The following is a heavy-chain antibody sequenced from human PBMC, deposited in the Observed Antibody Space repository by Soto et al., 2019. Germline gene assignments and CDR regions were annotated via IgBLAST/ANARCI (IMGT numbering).Heavy chain of an antibody. D-gene: IGHD3-10*01. CDR1: GFTFSNAW. CDR3: TTDPLGALLWFGELPS. J-gene: IGHJ4*02. CDR2: IKSKTDGGTT. V-gene: IGHV3-15*07. Sequence: EVQLVESGGGLVKPGGSLRLSCAASGFTFSNAWMNWVRQAPGKGLEWVGRIKSKTDGGTTDYAAPVKGRFTISRDDSKNTLYLQMNSLKTEDTAVYCCTTDPLGALLWFGELPSWGQGTLVTVSS.